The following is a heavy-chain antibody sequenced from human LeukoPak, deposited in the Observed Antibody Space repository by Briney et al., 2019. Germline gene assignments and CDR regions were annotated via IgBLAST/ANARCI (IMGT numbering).Heavy chain of an antibody. J-gene: IGHJ6*02. D-gene: IGHD2-2*01. CDR3: ARVRDGAYCSSTSCYPYYCYGMDV. CDR1: GGTFSSYA. V-gene: IGHV1-69*01. CDR2: IIPIFGTA. Sequence: SVKVSCKASGGTFSSYAISWVRQAPGQGLEWMGGIIPIFGTANYAQKFQGRVTITADESTSTAYMELSSLRSEDTAVYYCARVRDGAYCSSTSCYPYYCYGMDVWGQGTTVTVSS.